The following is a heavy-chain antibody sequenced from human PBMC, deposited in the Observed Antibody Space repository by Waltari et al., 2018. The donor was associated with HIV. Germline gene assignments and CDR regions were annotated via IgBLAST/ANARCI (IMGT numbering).Heavy chain of an antibody. Sequence: QVQLVESGGDWVKPGGSLRLSCAASGFTFGYFYMSWIRQVPGKGLEYISYISGYGTAVYQADSIRGRFTVSRDNSKKSLYLEMNSLRADDTAVYYCARVSGRFFGEDVYFTHWGQGTLVTVSS. CDR3: ARVSGRFFGEDVYFTH. D-gene: IGHD3-10*01. CDR1: GFTFGYFY. CDR2: ISGYGTAV. V-gene: IGHV3-11*01. J-gene: IGHJ4*02.